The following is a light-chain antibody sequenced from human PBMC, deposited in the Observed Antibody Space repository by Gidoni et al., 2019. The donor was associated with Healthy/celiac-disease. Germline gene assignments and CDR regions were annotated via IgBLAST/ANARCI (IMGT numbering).Light chain of an antibody. CDR1: SSDVGSYNL. CDR2: EGS. Sequence: QSALTQPASLSGSPGRSITISCPGPSSDVGSYNLVSWYQQHPGKAPNLMIYEGSKRPSGVSNRFSGSKSGNTASLTISGRQAEDEADYYCCSYAGSSTRVVFGGGTKLTVL. V-gene: IGLV2-23*01. CDR3: CSYAGSSTRVV. J-gene: IGLJ2*01.